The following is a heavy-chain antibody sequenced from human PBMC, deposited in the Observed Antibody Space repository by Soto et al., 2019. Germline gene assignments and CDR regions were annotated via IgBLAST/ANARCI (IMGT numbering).Heavy chain of an antibody. Sequence: ASVKVSCKASGYTFTSYYMHWVRQAPGQGLEWMGIINPSGGSTSYAQKFQGRVTMTRDTSTSTVYMELSSLRSEDTAVYYCAREDYYDILTGRSSGNWFDPWGQGTLVTVSS. J-gene: IGHJ5*02. CDR1: GYTFTSYY. CDR2: INPSGGST. V-gene: IGHV1-46*01. D-gene: IGHD3-9*01. CDR3: AREDYYDILTGRSSGNWFDP.